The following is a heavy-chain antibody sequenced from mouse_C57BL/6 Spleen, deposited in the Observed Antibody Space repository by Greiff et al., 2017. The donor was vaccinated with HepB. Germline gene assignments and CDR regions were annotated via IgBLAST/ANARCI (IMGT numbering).Heavy chain of an antibody. J-gene: IGHJ1*03. CDR1: GYAFSSSW. V-gene: IGHV1-82*01. Sequence: VQLQQSGPELVKPGASVKISCKASGYAFSSSWMNWVKQRPGKGLEWIGRIYPGDGDTNYNGKFKGKATLTADKSSSTAYMQLSSLTSEDSAVYFCAGVVATSWYFDVWGTRTTVTVSS. CDR3: AGVVATSWYFDV. CDR2: IYPGDGDT. D-gene: IGHD1-1*01.